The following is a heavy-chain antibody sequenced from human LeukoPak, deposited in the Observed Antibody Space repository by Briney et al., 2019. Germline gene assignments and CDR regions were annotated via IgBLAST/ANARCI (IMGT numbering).Heavy chain of an antibody. CDR1: GGTFSSYA. V-gene: IGHV1-69*01. CDR3: ARDNSVGDNAWWFDP. Sequence: SVKVSCKASGGTFSSYAISWVRQAPGQGLEWMGGIIPIFGTANYAQKFQGRVTITADESTSTAYMELSSLRSEDTAVYYCARDNSVGDNAWWFDPWGQGTLVTVSS. CDR2: IIPIFGTA. J-gene: IGHJ5*02. D-gene: IGHD1-26*01.